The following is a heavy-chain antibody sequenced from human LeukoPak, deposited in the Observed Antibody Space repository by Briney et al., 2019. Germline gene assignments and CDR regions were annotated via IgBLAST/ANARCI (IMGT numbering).Heavy chain of an antibody. CDR1: GGSITTYY. V-gene: IGHV4-59*01. CDR2: INYSGST. CDR3: ARAQLNLLVDFGMDV. J-gene: IGHJ6*02. Sequence: PSETLSLACTVSGGSITTYYWTWIRQPPGKGLEWIWYINYSGSTNYNPSLRSRVTISVDTSKNQFSLKLSSVTAADTAVYYCARAQLNLLVDFGMDVWGQGTTVTVSS. D-gene: IGHD1-1*01.